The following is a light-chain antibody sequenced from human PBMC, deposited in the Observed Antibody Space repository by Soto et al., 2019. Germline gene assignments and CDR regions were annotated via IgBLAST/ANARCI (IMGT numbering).Light chain of an antibody. Sequence: EIVMTQSPATLSVSPGERATLSCRASQSVSSNLAWYQQKPGQAPRLLIYGASTRATGIPARFSGSESGTEFTLTISSQQSEDFAVYYCQQYNNWPPWTFGQGTEVEIK. CDR1: QSVSSN. CDR2: GAS. CDR3: QQYNNWPPWT. V-gene: IGKV3-15*01. J-gene: IGKJ1*01.